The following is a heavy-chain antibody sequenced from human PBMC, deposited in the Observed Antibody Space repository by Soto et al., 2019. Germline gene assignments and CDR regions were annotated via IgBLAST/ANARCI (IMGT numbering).Heavy chain of an antibody. CDR3: ARGGGAPYYYDSSGYQFDY. Sequence: QVQLQESGPGLVKPSETLSLTCTVSGGSISSYYWSWIRQPPGKGLEWIGYIYYSGSTNYNPSLKSRVTISVDTSKNQFSLKLSSVTAADTAVYYCARGGGAPYYYDSSGYQFDYWGQGTLVTVSS. CDR1: GGSISSYY. J-gene: IGHJ4*02. V-gene: IGHV4-59*01. D-gene: IGHD3-22*01. CDR2: IYYSGST.